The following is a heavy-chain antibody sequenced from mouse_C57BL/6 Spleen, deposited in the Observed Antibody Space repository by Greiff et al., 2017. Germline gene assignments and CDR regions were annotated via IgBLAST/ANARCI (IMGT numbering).Heavy chain of an antibody. V-gene: IGHV14-4*01. CDR3: TTGGYGDVGY. Sequence: VQLKQSGAELVRPGASVKLSCTASGFNIKDDYMHWVKQRPEQGLEWIGWIDPENGDTEYASKFQGKATITADTSSNTAYLQLSSLTSEYTAVYYCTTGGYGDVGYWGQGTTLTVSS. D-gene: IGHD2-14*01. J-gene: IGHJ2*01. CDR2: IDPENGDT. CDR1: GFNIKDDY.